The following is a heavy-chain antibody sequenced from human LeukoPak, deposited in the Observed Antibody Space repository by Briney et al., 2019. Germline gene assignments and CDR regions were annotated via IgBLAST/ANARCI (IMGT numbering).Heavy chain of an antibody. J-gene: IGHJ4*02. D-gene: IGHD6-13*01. CDR1: GDTLSSNSTA. CDR2: TYYRSKRYN. Sequence: QTLSLTCALSGDTLSSNSTAWNWLRQSPSRGLEWLGRTYYRSKRYNDYAVSVKSRITINPATSKNQFSLQLNSVTPEDTAVYYCARDHIAAAGFYYFDYWGQGTLVTVSS. CDR3: ARDHIAAAGFYYFDY. V-gene: IGHV6-1*01.